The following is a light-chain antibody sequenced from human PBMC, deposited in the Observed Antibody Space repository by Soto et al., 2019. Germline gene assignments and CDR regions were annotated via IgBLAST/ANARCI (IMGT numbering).Light chain of an antibody. Sequence: QSVLTQPPSASGAPGQRVTISCSGSSSNIGSNTENWYQQLPGTATKLLIYTNNKRPSGVPDRFSGSKSGTSASLAISGLQPEDEADYYCAAWYDSLNGLYVFGTGTKLTVL. CDR1: SSNIGSNT. CDR2: TNN. V-gene: IGLV1-44*01. J-gene: IGLJ1*01. CDR3: AAWYDSLNGLYV.